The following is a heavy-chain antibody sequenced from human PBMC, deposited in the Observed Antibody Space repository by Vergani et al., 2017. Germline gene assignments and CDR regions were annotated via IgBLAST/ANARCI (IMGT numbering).Heavy chain of an antibody. CDR2: INPKSGAT. J-gene: IGHJ3*02. V-gene: IGHV1-2*02. Sequence: QVQHVQSGAEVKKPGASMKVSCKTSGYIFTGYYMHWVRLAPGQGLEWMGGINPKSGATKYAQKFQGRVTMTRDTSINTAYMELSRLRGDDTAVYYCARGYHFDNSGYRNVLDIWGQGTMVTVSA. CDR3: ARGYHFDNSGYRNVLDI. D-gene: IGHD3-22*01. CDR1: GYIFTGYY.